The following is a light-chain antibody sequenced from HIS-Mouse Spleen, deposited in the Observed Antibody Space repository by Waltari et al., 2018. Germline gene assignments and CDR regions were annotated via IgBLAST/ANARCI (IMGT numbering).Light chain of an antibody. CDR2: AAS. Sequence: DVQLTQSPSFLSASVGDRVTITCRASQGIRSYLACYQQKRAKAPKLLIYAASTLQSWGPSRSSGSGSGAEFTLTNSSRQPEDFATYYCRQLNSYPSTFGQGTKVEIK. CDR3: RQLNSYPST. CDR1: QGIRSY. V-gene: IGKV1-9*01. J-gene: IGKJ1*01.